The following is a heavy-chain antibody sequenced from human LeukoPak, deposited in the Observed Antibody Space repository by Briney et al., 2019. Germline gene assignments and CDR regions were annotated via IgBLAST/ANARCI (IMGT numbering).Heavy chain of an antibody. CDR1: GGSISSYY. Sequence: PSETLSLTCTVSGGSISSYYWSWIRQPAGKGLEWIGRIYTSGSTNYSPSLKSRVTMSVDTSKNQFSLKLSSVTAADTAVYYCARYSSSSVYYYYYMDVWGKGTTVTVSS. CDR2: IYTSGST. J-gene: IGHJ6*03. CDR3: ARYSSSSVYYYYYMDV. V-gene: IGHV4-4*07. D-gene: IGHD6-6*01.